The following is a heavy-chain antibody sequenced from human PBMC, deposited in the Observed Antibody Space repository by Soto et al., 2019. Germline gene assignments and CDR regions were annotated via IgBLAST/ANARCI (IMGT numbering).Heavy chain of an antibody. Sequence: QVQLVESGGGVVQPGRSLRLSCAASGFTFSSYGMHWVRQAPGKGLEWLAVISDDGSNKYYADSVKGRFTISRYNAKNPLYLQIISLRAEDTAVYYCARTLAPSEESDVWVQETTVTVSS. CDR3: ARTLAPSEESDV. CDR1: GFTFSSYG. J-gene: IGHJ6*02. V-gene: IGHV3-30*03. CDR2: ISDDGSNK.